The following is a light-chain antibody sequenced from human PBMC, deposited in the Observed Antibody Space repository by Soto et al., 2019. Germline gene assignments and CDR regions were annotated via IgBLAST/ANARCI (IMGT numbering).Light chain of an antibody. J-gene: IGKJ5*01. Sequence: EIVLTQSPGTLSLSPGERATLSCRASQTVSSSYLAWYQQKPGQAPRLLIYGASIRATGIPDRFSGSGSGTDFTLTISRLEPEDFAVYSCQQYAHSPITFGQGTRLEI. CDR3: QQYAHSPIT. CDR2: GAS. CDR1: QTVSSSY. V-gene: IGKV3-20*01.